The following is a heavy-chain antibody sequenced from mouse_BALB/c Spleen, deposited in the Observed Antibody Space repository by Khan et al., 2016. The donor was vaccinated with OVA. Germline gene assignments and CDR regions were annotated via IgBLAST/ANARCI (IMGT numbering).Heavy chain of an antibody. CDR1: GFTFSSYS. V-gene: IGHV5-6*01. CDR2: ISSGGDYT. D-gene: IGHD4-1*01. J-gene: IGHJ3*01. CDR3: ASHLTGSFAY. Sequence: EVELVESGGDLVKPGGSLKLSCAASGFTFSSYSMSWVRQTPDKRLEWVASISSGGDYTYYPDIVKGRFTISSDNAKNTLYLEMSSLKSEDTAMYYCASHLTGSFAYWGQRTLVTVSA.